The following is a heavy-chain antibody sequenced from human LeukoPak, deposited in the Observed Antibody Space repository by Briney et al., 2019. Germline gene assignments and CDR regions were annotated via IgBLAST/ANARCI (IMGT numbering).Heavy chain of an antibody. D-gene: IGHD5-24*01. Sequence: GASVKVSCKASGGTFSSYAISWVRQAPGQGLEWMGRIIPILGIANYAQKFQGRVTITADKSTSTAYMELSSLRSEDTAVYYRAREGRWLQYYFDYWGQGTLVTVSS. J-gene: IGHJ4*02. CDR1: GGTFSSYA. CDR2: IIPILGIA. V-gene: IGHV1-69*04. CDR3: AREGRWLQYYFDY.